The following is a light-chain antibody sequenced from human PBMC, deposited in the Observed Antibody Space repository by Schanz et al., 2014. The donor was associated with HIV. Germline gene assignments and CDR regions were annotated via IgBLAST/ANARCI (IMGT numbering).Light chain of an antibody. CDR3: HQYDTSSWT. Sequence: EIVLTQSPATLSLSPGERATLSCRASQSVSSSYLAWYQQKPGQAPRLVIYATSTRAAGIPDRFSGTGSGTDFTLTISSLQPDDIGTYFCHQYDTSSWTFGQGTKVEIK. CDR2: ATS. CDR1: QSVSSSY. J-gene: IGKJ1*01. V-gene: IGKV3-20*01.